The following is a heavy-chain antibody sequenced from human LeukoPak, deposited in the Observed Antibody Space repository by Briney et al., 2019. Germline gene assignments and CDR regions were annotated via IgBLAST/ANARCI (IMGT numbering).Heavy chain of an antibody. Sequence: SETLSLTCTVSGGSISSGGYYWSWIRQHPGKGLEGIGYIYYSGSTYYNPSLTRRVTISVDTAKTQFSLKLSTVTAADTAVYYCARDYSYFDYWGEGDLGTVSS. J-gene: IGHJ4*02. CDR3: ARDYSYFDY. CDR1: GGSISSGGYY. V-gene: IGHV4-31*03. D-gene: IGHD2-15*01. CDR2: IYYSGST.